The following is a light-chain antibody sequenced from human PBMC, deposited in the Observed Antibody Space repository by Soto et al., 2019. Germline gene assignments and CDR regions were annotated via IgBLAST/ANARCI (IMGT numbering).Light chain of an antibody. Sequence: ESVLTRAPGTLSLSPGERAALYCRASQSVSSSYLAWYQQKPGQAPRLLIYGASSRATGIPDRFSGSGSGTDFTLTISRLEPEDFAVYYCQQYGSSPLITFGQGTRLELK. CDR2: GAS. CDR3: QQYGSSPLIT. V-gene: IGKV3-20*01. CDR1: QSVSSSY. J-gene: IGKJ5*01.